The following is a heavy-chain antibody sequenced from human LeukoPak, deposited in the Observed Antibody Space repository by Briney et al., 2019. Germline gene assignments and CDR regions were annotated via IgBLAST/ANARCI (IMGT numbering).Heavy chain of an antibody. CDR3: ARSLSTAGIDF. J-gene: IGHJ4*02. Sequence: KPSETLSLTCAVSGYSISSGRYWGWIRQPPGKGLEWIGSVYHSGTTYYNPSLESRLTISVDTSNNQFSLNLRSVTAADTAVYYCARSLSTAGIDFWGQGTLVTVSS. CDR1: GYSISSGRY. CDR2: VYHSGTT. D-gene: IGHD2-2*01. V-gene: IGHV4-38-2*01.